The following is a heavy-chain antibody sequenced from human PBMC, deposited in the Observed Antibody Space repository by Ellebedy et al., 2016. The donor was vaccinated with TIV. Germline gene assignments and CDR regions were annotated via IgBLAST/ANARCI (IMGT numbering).Heavy chain of an antibody. D-gene: IGHD1-7*01. V-gene: IGHV3-74*01. Sequence: GGSLRLSXAASGFTFSSYWMQWVRQAPGKGLVWVSRINSDGSGAVYADSVKGRFTISRDNAKNTLHLQMNSLRAEDTAVYYCARVRISASGTSSVYYMDVWGKGTTVTVSS. CDR2: INSDGSGA. CDR1: GFTFSSYW. CDR3: ARVRISASGTSSVYYMDV. J-gene: IGHJ6*03.